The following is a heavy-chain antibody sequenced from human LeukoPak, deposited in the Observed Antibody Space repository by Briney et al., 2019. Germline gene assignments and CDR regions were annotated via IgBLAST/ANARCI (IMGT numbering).Heavy chain of an antibody. V-gene: IGHV3-7*01. Sequence: GSLRLSCAASGFPFSSYWMSWVRQAPGKGLEWVANIKQDGSEKTNVDSVKGRFTIYRDNAKNSLYLKMNSLRAEDTAVYYCARIYCSGGSCFDYWGQGTLVTVSS. CDR1: GFPFSSYW. D-gene: IGHD2-15*01. J-gene: IGHJ4*02. CDR3: ARIYCSGGSCFDY. CDR2: IKQDGSEK.